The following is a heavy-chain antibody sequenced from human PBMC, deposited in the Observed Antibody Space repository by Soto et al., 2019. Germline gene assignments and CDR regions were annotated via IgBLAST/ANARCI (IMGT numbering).Heavy chain of an antibody. V-gene: IGHV3-30-3*01. D-gene: IGHD5-18*01. CDR2: ILYDGSNK. CDR1: GFTFSRYA. J-gene: IGHJ5*02. CDR3: ARYVATAYTWFDP. Sequence: QVQVVESGGGVVQPGRSLRLSCAASGFTFSRYAMHWVRQAPGKGLEWVALILYDGSNKYYADSVKGRFTISKDNSKNTMYLHMNSLSAEDTAVYYCARYVATAYTWFDPWGQGTLVTVSS.